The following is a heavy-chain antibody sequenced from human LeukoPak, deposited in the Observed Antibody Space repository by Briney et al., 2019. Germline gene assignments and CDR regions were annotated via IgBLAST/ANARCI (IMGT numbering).Heavy chain of an antibody. Sequence: ASVKVSCKASGYTFTGYYMHWVRQAPGQGLEWMGWINPNSGGTNYAQKFQGRVTMTRDTSISTAYMELSRLRSDDTAVYYCARDYDSSGYYTGGAFDIWGQGTMVTVSS. CDR3: ARDYDSSGYYTGGAFDI. V-gene: IGHV1-2*02. CDR2: INPNSGGT. CDR1: GYTFTGYY. J-gene: IGHJ3*02. D-gene: IGHD3-22*01.